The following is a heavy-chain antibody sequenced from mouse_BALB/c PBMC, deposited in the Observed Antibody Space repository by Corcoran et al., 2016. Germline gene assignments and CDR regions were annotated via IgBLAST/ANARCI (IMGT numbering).Heavy chain of an antibody. J-gene: IGHJ1*01. CDR1: GYTFTSYV. Sequence: EVHLQQSGPELVKPGASVKMSCKASGYTFTSYVMHWVKQKPGQGLEWIGYINPYNDGTKYNEKFKGKATLTSDKSSSTAYMELSSLTSEDSAVYYCARSYYGSSYWYFDVWGAGTTVTVSS. CDR2: INPYNDGT. V-gene: IGHV1S136*01. CDR3: ARSYYGSSYWYFDV. D-gene: IGHD1-1*01.